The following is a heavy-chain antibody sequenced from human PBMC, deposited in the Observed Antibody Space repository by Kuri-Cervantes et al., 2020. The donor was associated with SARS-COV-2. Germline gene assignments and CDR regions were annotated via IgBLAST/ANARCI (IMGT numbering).Heavy chain of an antibody. CDR1: AYTFTSYY. Sequence: ASVKVSCKASAYTFTSYYMHWVRQAPGQGLEWMGIINPSGGSTSYAQKFQGRVTMTRDTSTSTVYMELSSLRSEDTAVYYYARGVSHIAAAGLYYFDYWGQGTLVTVPQ. V-gene: IGHV1-46*01. CDR3: ARGVSHIAAAGLYYFDY. D-gene: IGHD6-13*01. J-gene: IGHJ4*02. CDR2: INPSGGST.